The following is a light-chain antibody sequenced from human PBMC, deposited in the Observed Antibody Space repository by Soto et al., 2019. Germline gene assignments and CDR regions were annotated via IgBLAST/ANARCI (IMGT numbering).Light chain of an antibody. J-gene: IGKJ1*01. V-gene: IGKV1-6*01. Sequence: AIQMTQSPSSLSASVGDRVTITCRASQGIRNDLGWYQQKPGKAPKLLIYTASSLQSGVPSRFNGSGSGTDXTLTLSSLQPEDFATYYCLQNYNYPRTFGRGTKVEIK. CDR3: LQNYNYPRT. CDR2: TAS. CDR1: QGIRND.